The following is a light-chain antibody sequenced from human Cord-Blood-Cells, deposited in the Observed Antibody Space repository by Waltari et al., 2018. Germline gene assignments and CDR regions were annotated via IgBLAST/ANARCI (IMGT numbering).Light chain of an antibody. CDR3: SSYTSSSTYV. Sequence: QSDLTQPASVSGSPGPSIHISCTRTSSDVGGYSYSSWYQQHPGKAPKLMSYDVSNRPSGVSNRFSVSNSGNTASLTISGLQAEDEADYYCSSYTSSSTYVFGTGTKVTVL. CDR2: DVS. J-gene: IGLJ1*01. CDR1: SSDVGGYSY. V-gene: IGLV2-14*01.